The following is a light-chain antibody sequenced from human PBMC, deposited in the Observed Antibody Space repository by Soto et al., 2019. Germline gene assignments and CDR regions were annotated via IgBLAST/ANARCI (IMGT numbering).Light chain of an antibody. Sequence: DIQMTQTQSALSASVGDRVTITCRVCQTISSWSACHQKPPGTAPQLMIYTASTLKSGVPSSFSGSGSGTDFPLTISLLQPEYFAVYYCQQYGRSRTFGQGTKV. V-gene: IGKV1-5*03. CDR3: QQYGRSRT. CDR2: TAS. J-gene: IGKJ1*01. CDR1: QTISSW.